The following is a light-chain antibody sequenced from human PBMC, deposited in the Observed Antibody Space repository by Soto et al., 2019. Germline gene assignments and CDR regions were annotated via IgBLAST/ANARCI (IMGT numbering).Light chain of an antibody. J-gene: IGLJ1*01. CDR1: TSNIGANT. Sequence: QSVLTQPPSASGTPGQRVAFSCSGSTSNIGANTVNWYQQLPGAAPKLLIYCLSQRPSGVPDRFSGSKSGTSASLAISWVQHDDEADYYCAAWDDSLNGYVFGTGTKLTVL. CDR3: AAWDDSLNGYV. CDR2: CLS. V-gene: IGLV1-44*01.